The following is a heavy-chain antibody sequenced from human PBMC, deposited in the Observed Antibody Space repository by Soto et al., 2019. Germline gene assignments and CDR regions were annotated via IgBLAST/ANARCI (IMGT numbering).Heavy chain of an antibody. V-gene: IGHV4-28*03. Sequence: SETLSLTCAVSGGSISSSNWWGWIRQPPAKGQEWIGYIYYSGSTYYNPSLKSRVTISVDTSKNQFSLKLSSVTAADTAVYYCARVRAVRGVIYRYYYGMDVWGQGTTVTVSS. CDR1: GGSISSSNW. CDR3: ARVRAVRGVIYRYYYGMDV. D-gene: IGHD3-10*01. J-gene: IGHJ6*02. CDR2: IYYSGST.